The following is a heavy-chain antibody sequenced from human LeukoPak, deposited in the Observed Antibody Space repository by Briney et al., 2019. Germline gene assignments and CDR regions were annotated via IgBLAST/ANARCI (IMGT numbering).Heavy chain of an antibody. CDR3: PRIYGSGSGVDY. V-gene: IGHV2-5*02. CDR1: GFSLSTSGVG. D-gene: IGHD3-10*01. J-gene: IGHJ4*02. Sequence: SGPTLVKPTQTLTLTCTFSGFSLSTSGVGVGWIRHPPGKALEWLALIYWDDDKRYSPSLKSRLTISKDTSKNQVVLTMTNMDPVDTATYFCPRIYGSGSGVDYWGQGTLVTVSS. CDR2: IYWDDDK.